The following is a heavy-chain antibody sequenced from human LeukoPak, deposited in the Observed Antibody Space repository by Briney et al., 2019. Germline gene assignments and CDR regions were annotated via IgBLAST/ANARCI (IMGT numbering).Heavy chain of an antibody. V-gene: IGHV3-11*06. Sequence: PGGSLRLSCAASGFXFSDYYISWIRQAPGKGLEWVSYISSSSSYTNYADSVKGRFTISRDNAKNSLYLQMNSLRADDTAVYYCARDGESVVAATGGAFDIWGQGTMVTVSS. CDR1: GFXFSDYY. J-gene: IGHJ3*02. CDR2: ISSSSSYT. CDR3: ARDGESVVAATGGAFDI. D-gene: IGHD2-15*01.